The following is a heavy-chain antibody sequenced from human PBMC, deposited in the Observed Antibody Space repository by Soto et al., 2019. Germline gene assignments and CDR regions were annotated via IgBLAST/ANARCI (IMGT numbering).Heavy chain of an antibody. CDR2: IHHSGST. V-gene: IGHV4-4*02. J-gene: IGHJ4*02. CDR1: GGSISSSNW. Sequence: QVQLQESGPGLVKPSGTLALTCAVSGGSISSSNWWSWVRQPPGKGLEWIGEIHHSGSTNYNPSLKSRVTISVDKSQNQFSLKMSSVTAADTAVYYCARDGIAPTGTWGQGTLVTVSS. CDR3: ARDGIAPTGT. D-gene: IGHD6-13*01.